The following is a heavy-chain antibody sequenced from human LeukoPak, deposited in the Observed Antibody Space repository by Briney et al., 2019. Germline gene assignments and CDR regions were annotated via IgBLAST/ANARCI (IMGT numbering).Heavy chain of an antibody. Sequence: AGGSVRLSCAASGFTFSTYVVSWVRQAPGKGREWVSDISGSGANTYYADSVKGRFTISRDNSKNTLYLQMNSLRAEDTAVYYCARDGVRGVYTFDYWGQGTLVTVSS. CDR3: ARDGVRGVYTFDY. CDR2: ISGSGANT. V-gene: IGHV3-23*01. D-gene: IGHD3-10*01. CDR1: GFTFSTYV. J-gene: IGHJ4*02.